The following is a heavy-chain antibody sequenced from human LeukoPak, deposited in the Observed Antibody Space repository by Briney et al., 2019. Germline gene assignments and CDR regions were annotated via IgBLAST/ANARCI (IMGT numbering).Heavy chain of an antibody. CDR1: GGSFSGYY. CDR2: INHSGST. J-gene: IGHJ4*02. Sequence: SETLSLTCAVYGGSFSGYYWSWIRQPPGKGLEWIGEINHSGSTNYNPSLKSRVTISVDTSKNQFSLKLSSVTAADTAVYYCARVRQQYYYDSSGPRIAYYFDYWGQGTLVTVSS. CDR3: ARVRQQYYYDSSGPRIAYYFDY. V-gene: IGHV4-34*01. D-gene: IGHD3-22*01.